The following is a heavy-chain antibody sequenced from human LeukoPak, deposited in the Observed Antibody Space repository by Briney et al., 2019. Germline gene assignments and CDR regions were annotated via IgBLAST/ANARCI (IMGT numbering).Heavy chain of an antibody. CDR2: ISYDGSNT. CDR1: GFTFSSSA. Sequence: GGSLRLSCAASGFTFSSSAMHWVRLAQGKGLGLVAVISYDGSNTYCADCVKGPFTISRDNSKNTLYLQMNSLRAEDTAVYYCARDSGGDCFDYWGQGTLVTVSS. J-gene: IGHJ4*02. V-gene: IGHV3-30-3*01. CDR3: ARDSGGDCFDY. D-gene: IGHD2-21*01.